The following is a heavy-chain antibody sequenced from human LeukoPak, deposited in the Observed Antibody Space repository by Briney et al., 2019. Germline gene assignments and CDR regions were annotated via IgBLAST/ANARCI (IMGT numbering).Heavy chain of an antibody. V-gene: IGHV3-30*18. CDR3: AKVEGYCSSTSCFTRIYYYGMDV. Sequence: PGGSLRLSCAASVFTFSSYCMHWVRQAPGKGLEWVAVISYDGSNKYYADSVKGRFTISRDNSKNTLYLQMNSLRAEDTAVYYCAKVEGYCSSTSCFTRIYYYGMDVWGQGTTVTVSS. D-gene: IGHD2-2*02. J-gene: IGHJ6*02. CDR1: VFTFSSYC. CDR2: ISYDGSNK.